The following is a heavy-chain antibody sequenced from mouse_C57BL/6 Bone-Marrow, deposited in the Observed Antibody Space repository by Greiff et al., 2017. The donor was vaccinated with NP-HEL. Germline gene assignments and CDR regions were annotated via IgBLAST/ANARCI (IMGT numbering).Heavy chain of an antibody. CDR1: GYTFTSYG. CDR2: IYPRSGNT. J-gene: IGHJ2*01. CDR3: ALRRTFDY. Sequence: VKLMESGAELARPGASVKLSCKASGYTFTSYGISWVKQRTGQGLEWIGEIYPRSGNTYYNEKFKGKATLTADKSSSTAYMELRSLTSEDSAVYFCALRRTFDYWGQGTTLTVSS. V-gene: IGHV1-81*01. D-gene: IGHD2-12*01.